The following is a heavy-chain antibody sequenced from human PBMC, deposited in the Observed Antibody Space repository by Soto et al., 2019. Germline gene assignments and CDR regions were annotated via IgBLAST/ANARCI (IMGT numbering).Heavy chain of an antibody. CDR3: ARGLVDILTGYYKPYYYYYGMDV. J-gene: IGHJ6*02. Sequence: ASVKVSCKASGYTFTSYDINWVRQATGQGLEWMGWMNPNSGNTGYAQKFQGRVTMTRNTSISTAYMELSSLRSEDTAVYYCARGLVDILTGYYKPYYYYYGMDVWGQGTTVTVSS. CDR2: MNPNSGNT. D-gene: IGHD3-9*01. V-gene: IGHV1-8*01. CDR1: GYTFTSYD.